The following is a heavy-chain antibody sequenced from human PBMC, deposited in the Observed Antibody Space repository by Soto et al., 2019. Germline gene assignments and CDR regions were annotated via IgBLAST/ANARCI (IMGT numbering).Heavy chain of an antibody. Sequence: EVQLVASGGGLVQPGGSLRLSCAASGFTFSSYSMNWVRQAPGKGLEWVSYISSSSSTIYYADSVKGRFTISRDNAKNSLYLQMNSLRAEDTAVYYCARDSDYGDYPGGYWGQGTLVTVSS. CDR1: GFTFSSYS. V-gene: IGHV3-48*01. CDR2: ISSSSSTI. D-gene: IGHD4-17*01. CDR3: ARDSDYGDYPGGY. J-gene: IGHJ4*02.